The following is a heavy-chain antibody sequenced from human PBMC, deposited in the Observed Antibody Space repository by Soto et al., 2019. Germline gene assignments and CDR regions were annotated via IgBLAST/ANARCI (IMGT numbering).Heavy chain of an antibody. Sequence: GGSLRLSCAASGFTFSSHAMGWLRQAPGTGPEWVAFVDGSGGDTSYADSVRGRFIVSRDNSDNSLFLHMNSLRAEDTGRYFCAKEIFAAAYAATSAFDLWGQGTLVTVSS. J-gene: IGHJ4*02. CDR1: GFTFSSHA. CDR2: VDGSGGDT. D-gene: IGHD2-8*01. V-gene: IGHV3-23*01. CDR3: AKEIFAAAYAATSAFDL.